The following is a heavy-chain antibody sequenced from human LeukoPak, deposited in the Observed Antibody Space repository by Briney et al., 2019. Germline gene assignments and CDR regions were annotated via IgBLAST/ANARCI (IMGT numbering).Heavy chain of an antibody. V-gene: IGHV4-61*02. CDR1: ADSISSGSYY. J-gene: IGHJ6*03. Sequence: PSQTLSLTCAVSADSISSGSYYWSWIRQPAGKGLEWIGRIYSSGSTNYNPSFKSRVTISVDTSKNQFSLKLSSVAAADTAVYYCAREFLWFGQYYYMDFSGKGNTVTVFS. CDR3: AREFLWFGQYYYMDF. D-gene: IGHD3-10*01. CDR2: IYSSGST.